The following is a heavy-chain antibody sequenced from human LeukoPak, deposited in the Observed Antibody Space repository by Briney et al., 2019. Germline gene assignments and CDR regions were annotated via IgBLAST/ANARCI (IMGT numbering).Heavy chain of an antibody. J-gene: IGHJ4*02. Sequence: GGSLRLSCAASGFTVITNDMTWVRQAPGKGLEWVSALKSDGNTKYADSVQGRFTISRDNSKNTRYLEMNSLSPDDTAVYYCARGVEPLAANTLAYWGQGTLVTVSS. V-gene: IGHV3-53*01. CDR1: GFTVITND. CDR3: ARGVEPLAANTLAY. CDR2: LKSDGNT. D-gene: IGHD1-14*01.